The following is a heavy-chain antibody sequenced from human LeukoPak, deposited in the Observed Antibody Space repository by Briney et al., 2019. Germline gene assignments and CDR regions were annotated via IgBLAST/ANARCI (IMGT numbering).Heavy chain of an antibody. J-gene: IGHJ4*02. CDR2: IYYSGST. CDR1: GGSISSGGYY. CDR3: ARGGSATVTDY. Sequence: SEPLSLACTVSGGSISSGGYYCSWIRQHPGKGLEWIGYIYYSGSTYYNPSLKSRVTISVDTSKNQFSLKLSSVTAADTAVYYCARGGSATVTDYWGQGTLVTVSP. V-gene: IGHV4-31*03. D-gene: IGHD4-17*01.